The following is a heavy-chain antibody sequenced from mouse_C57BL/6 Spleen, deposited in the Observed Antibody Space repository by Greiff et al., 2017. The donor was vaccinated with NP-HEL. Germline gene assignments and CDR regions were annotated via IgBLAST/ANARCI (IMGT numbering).Heavy chain of an antibody. V-gene: IGHV6-3*01. J-gene: IGHJ2*01. Sequence: EVKVEESGGGLVQPGGSIKLSCVASGFTFSNYWMNWVRQSPEKGLEWVAQIRLKSDNYATHYAESVKGRFTISRDDSKSSVYLQMNNLRAEDTGIYYCTEGGSSYYWGQGTTLTVSS. CDR3: TEGGSSYY. CDR1: GFTFSNYW. CDR2: IRLKSDNYAT. D-gene: IGHD1-1*01.